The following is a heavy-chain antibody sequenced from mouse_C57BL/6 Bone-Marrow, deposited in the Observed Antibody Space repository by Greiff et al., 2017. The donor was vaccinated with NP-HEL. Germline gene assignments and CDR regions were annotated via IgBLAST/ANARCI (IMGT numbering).Heavy chain of an antibody. CDR1: GYAFSSSW. V-gene: IGHV1-82*01. CDR2: IYPGDGDT. CDR3: ARPSHGSSDGYYFDY. Sequence: QVQLQQSGPELVKPGASVKISCKASGYAFSSSWMNWVKQRPGKGLEWIGRIYPGDGDTNYNGKFKGKATLTADKSSSTAYMQLSSLTSEDSAVYFCARPSHGSSDGYYFDYWGQGTTLTVSS. J-gene: IGHJ2*01. D-gene: IGHD1-1*01.